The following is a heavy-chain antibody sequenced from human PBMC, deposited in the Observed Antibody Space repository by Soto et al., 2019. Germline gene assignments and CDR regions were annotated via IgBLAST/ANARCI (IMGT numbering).Heavy chain of an antibody. CDR2: IYYSGST. CDR3: ARAHLRVTIEGYYYYGMDV. CDR1: GGSISSGGYY. Sequence: QVQLQESGPGPVKPSQTLSLTCTVSGGSISSGGYYWSWIRQHPGKGLEWIGYIYYSGSTYYNPSLKSRVTISVDTSKNQFSLKLSSVTAADTAVYYCARAHLRVTIEGYYYYGMDVWGQGTTVTVSS. D-gene: IGHD4-4*01. J-gene: IGHJ6*02. V-gene: IGHV4-31*03.